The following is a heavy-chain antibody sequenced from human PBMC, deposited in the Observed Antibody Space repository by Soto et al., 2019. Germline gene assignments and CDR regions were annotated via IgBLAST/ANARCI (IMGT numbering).Heavy chain of an antibody. V-gene: IGHV3-23*01. CDR3: AKDAAGRVAARFEH. J-gene: IGHJ4*02. CDR2: ITDTGDST. D-gene: IGHD2-15*01. Sequence: EVQILESGGGLVQPGGSLRLSCSASGVDFSSYAMSWVRQAPGKGLDWVSSITDTGDSTYYSDSVKGRFTVSRDNSKNTLFLQINSRRVEDTAIYYCAKDAAGRVAARFEHWGQGSLVTVSS. CDR1: GVDFSSYA.